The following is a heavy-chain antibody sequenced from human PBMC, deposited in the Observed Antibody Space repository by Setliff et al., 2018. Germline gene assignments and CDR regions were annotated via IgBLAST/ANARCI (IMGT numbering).Heavy chain of an antibody. V-gene: IGHV4-39*01. J-gene: IGHJ5*01. D-gene: IGHD1-26*01. CDR2: IYYSGTT. CDR1: GGSVSSSSYY. CDR3: ASRRTGPGGWFDY. Sequence: PSETLSLTCTVSGGSVSSSSYYWGWIRQPPGKGLEWIGTIYYSGTTYYSPSLKRRVTISVDTSKNQFSLKLTSVTAADTAIYYCASRRTGPGGWFDYWGQGTLVTVSS.